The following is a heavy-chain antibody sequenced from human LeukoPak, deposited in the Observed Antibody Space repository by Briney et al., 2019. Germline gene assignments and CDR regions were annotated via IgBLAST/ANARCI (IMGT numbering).Heavy chain of an antibody. CDR2: ITAYNGNR. CDR3: ARDNDKVVDH. J-gene: IGHJ4*01. V-gene: IGHV1-18*01. D-gene: IGHD1-1*01. CDR1: GYTFSNYG. Sequence: APVTVSCKTSGYTFSNYGISWARQAPGQGLEWMGWITAYNGNRLYAQRFQGRITLTTDASTSTSYMELRSLEYDDTAIYYCARDNDKVVDHWGQGTLVTVSS.